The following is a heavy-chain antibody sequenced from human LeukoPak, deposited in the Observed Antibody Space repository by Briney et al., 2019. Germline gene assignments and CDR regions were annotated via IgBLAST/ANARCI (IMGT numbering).Heavy chain of an antibody. CDR1: GGSISSSSYY. V-gene: IGHV4-39*01. J-gene: IGHJ5*02. Sequence: SESLSLTCTVSGGSISSSSYYWGWIRQPPGKGLEWIGSIYYSGSTYYNPSLKSRVTISVDTSKNQLSLKLSSVTAADTAVYYCANQWELTNWFDPWGQGTLVTVSS. D-gene: IGHD1-26*01. CDR3: ANQWELTNWFDP. CDR2: IYYSGST.